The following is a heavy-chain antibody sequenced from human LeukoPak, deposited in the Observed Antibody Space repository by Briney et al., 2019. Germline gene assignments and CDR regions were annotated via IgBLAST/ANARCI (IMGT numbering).Heavy chain of an antibody. CDR1: GFTFGSYS. CDR3: ARSLVVGATYPYH. Sequence: GGSLRLSCAASGFTFGSYSMNWVRQAPGKGLEWVSYISSSSSYIYYADSVKGRFTISRDNAKNSLYLQLNSLRAEDTAVYYCARSLVVGATYPYHWGQGTLVTVSS. V-gene: IGHV3-21*05. CDR2: ISSSSSYI. D-gene: IGHD1-26*01. J-gene: IGHJ5*02.